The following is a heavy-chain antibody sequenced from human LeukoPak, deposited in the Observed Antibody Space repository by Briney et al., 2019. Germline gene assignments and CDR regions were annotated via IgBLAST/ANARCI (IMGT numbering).Heavy chain of an antibody. CDR1: GFTFSSYS. CDR3: ARDKDYYGSGRPF. Sequence: PGGSLRLSCAASGFTFSSYSMNWVRQAPGKGLEWVSYISSSSSTIYYADSVKGRFTISRDNAKNSLYLQMSSLRAEDTAVYYCARDKDYYGSGRPFWGQGTLVTVSS. D-gene: IGHD3-10*01. CDR2: ISSSSSTI. V-gene: IGHV3-48*01. J-gene: IGHJ4*02.